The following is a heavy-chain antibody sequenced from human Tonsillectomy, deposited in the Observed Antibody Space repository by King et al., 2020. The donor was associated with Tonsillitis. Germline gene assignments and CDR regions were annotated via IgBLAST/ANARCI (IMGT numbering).Heavy chain of an antibody. J-gene: IGHJ4*02. V-gene: IGHV3-48*03. Sequence: VQLVESGGGLVQPGGSLRLSCAASGFTFSSYELNWVRQAPGKGLEWLSYISGRSDTIYYADSVKGRFTISRDNAKNSLYLQMNSLRAEDTAVYYCAGMGYGSSWYGGYFDYWGQGILVTVSS. CDR3: AGMGYGSSWYGGYFDY. CDR2: ISGRSDTI. CDR1: GFTFSSYE. D-gene: IGHD6-13*01.